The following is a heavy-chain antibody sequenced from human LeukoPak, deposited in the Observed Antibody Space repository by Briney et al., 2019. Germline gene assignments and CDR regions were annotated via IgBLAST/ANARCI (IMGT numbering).Heavy chain of an antibody. D-gene: IGHD3-16*02. V-gene: IGHV3-30*04. CDR2: LSFDASGR. Sequence: GTSLGLSCVVSELNFKTHAMHWVRQAPGKGLEWVAGLSFDASGRNYADSVKGRFTISRDNSKNTLYLQMHSLSPEDAAVYFCARDLQEISSFYFDYWGQGSLVTVSS. CDR1: ELNFKTHA. J-gene: IGHJ4*02. CDR3: ARDLQEISSFYFDY.